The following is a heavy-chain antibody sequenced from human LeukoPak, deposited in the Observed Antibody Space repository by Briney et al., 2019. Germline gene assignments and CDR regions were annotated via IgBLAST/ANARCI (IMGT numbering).Heavy chain of an antibody. D-gene: IGHD6-13*01. CDR1: GFTFGDYA. Sequence: GGSLRLSCTASGFTFGDYAMSWVRQAPGKGLEWVGFIRSKAYGGTTEYAASVKGRFTISRDDSKSIAYLQMNSLKTEDTAVYYCTRAPTDGSSWFSPNYYYMDVWGKGTTVTISS. V-gene: IGHV3-49*04. CDR3: TRAPTDGSSWFSPNYYYMDV. CDR2: IRSKAYGGTT. J-gene: IGHJ6*03.